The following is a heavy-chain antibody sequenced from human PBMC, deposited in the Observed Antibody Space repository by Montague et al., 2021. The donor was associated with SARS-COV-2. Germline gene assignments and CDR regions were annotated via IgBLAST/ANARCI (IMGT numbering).Heavy chain of an antibody. CDR1: GDSVISDKYY. D-gene: IGHD3-22*01. V-gene: IGHV4-61*01. Sequence: ETLSLTCTVTGDSVISDKYYWSWIRQPPGKGLEWFGFIYDSGSTSYNPSLHSRVTITIDTSKNQFSLNLMSVTPADTAVYYCVKGSGYPWGQGTLVTVSS. CDR2: IYDSGST. CDR3: VKGSGYP. J-gene: IGHJ5*02.